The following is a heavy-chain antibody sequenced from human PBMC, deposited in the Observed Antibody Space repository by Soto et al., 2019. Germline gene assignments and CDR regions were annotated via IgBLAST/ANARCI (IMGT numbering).Heavy chain of an antibody. CDR3: AAPLVVVTAPDAFDI. CDR1: GFTFTSSA. V-gene: IGHV1-58*01. J-gene: IGHJ3*02. D-gene: IGHD2-21*02. Sequence: SVKVSCKASGFTFTSSAVQWVRQARGQRLEWIGWIVVGSGNTNYAQKFQERVTITRDMSTSTAYMELSSLRSEDTAVYYCAAPLVVVTAPDAFDIWGQGTMVTVSS. CDR2: IVVGSGNT.